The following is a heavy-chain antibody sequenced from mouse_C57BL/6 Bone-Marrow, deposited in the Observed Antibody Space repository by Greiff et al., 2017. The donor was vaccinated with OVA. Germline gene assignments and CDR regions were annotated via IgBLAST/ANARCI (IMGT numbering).Heavy chain of an antibody. V-gene: IGHV5-15*01. J-gene: IGHJ1*03. Sequence: EVHLVESGGGLVQPGGSLKLSCAASGFTFSDYGMAWVRQAPRKGPEWVAFISNLAYSIYYADTVTGRFTISRENAKNTLYLEMSSLRSEDTAMYYCARHGYYGRSYWYFDVWGTGTTVTVSS. CDR2: ISNLAYSI. D-gene: IGHD1-1*01. CDR3: ARHGYYGRSYWYFDV. CDR1: GFTFSDYG.